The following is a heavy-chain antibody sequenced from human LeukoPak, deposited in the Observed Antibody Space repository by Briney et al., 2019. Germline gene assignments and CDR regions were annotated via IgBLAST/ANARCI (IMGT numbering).Heavy chain of an antibody. V-gene: IGHV1-18*01. CDR1: GYTFTSYG. D-gene: IGHD3-22*01. Sequence: ASVKVSCKASGYTFTSYGTSWVRQSPGQGLEWMGWISAYNGNTNYAQKLQGRVTMTTDTSTSTAYMEMRSLRSDDTAVYYCARDSHDSGRRYYYDGSGYYLNYWGQGTLVTVSS. CDR2: ISAYNGNT. J-gene: IGHJ4*02. CDR3: ARDSHDSGRRYYYDGSGYYLNY.